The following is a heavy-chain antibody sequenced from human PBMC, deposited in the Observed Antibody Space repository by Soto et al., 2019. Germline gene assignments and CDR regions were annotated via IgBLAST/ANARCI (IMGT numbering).Heavy chain of an antibody. V-gene: IGHV3-33*01. D-gene: IGHD2-21*02. CDR1: GFTFSSYG. J-gene: IGHJ3*02. CDR3: ARLFTDVMGPPSGWGCGESDCRGAFDI. CDR2: IWYDGSNK. Sequence: QVQLVESGGGVVQPGRSLRLSCAASGFTFSSYGMHWVRQAPGKGLEWVAVIWYDGSNKYYADSVKGRFTISRDNSTNRLYLQMKILRAEDTTGDYCARLFTDVMGPPSGWGCGESDCRGAFDIWGRGTIVTVSS.